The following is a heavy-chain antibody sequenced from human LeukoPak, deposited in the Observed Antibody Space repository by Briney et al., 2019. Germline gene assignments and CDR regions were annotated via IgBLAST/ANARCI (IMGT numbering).Heavy chain of an antibody. CDR3: TNFQTVGVKPFEH. V-gene: IGHV3-23*01. CDR2: ISGSGGST. CDR1: GFTFSSNA. D-gene: IGHD1-26*01. J-gene: IGHJ5*02. Sequence: GGSLRLSCAASGFTFSSNAMTWVRQAPGKGLEWVSAISGSGGSTYYADSVKGRFTISRDNAKNSLYLQMEGLRVEDTAVYYCTNFQTVGVKPFEHWGQGTLVTVSS.